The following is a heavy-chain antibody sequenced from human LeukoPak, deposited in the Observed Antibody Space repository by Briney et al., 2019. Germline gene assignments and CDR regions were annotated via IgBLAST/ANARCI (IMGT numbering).Heavy chain of an antibody. J-gene: IGHJ6*02. CDR3: AKDIVRYCSSTSCPGRGMDV. D-gene: IGHD2-2*01. CDR1: GFTFDDYA. Sequence: GGSLRLSCAASGFTFDDYAMHWVRQVPGKGLEWVSGISWNSGSIGYADSVKGRFTISRDNAKNSLYLQMNSLRAEDTALYYCAKDIVRYCSSTSCPGRGMDVWGQGTTVTVSS. V-gene: IGHV3-9*01. CDR2: ISWNSGSI.